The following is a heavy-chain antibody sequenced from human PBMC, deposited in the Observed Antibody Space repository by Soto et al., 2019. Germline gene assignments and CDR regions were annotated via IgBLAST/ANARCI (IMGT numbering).Heavy chain of an antibody. J-gene: IGHJ4*02. D-gene: IGHD3-10*01. Sequence: QVQLVQSGAEVKKPGASVQVSCTASGYSFTTYAIHWVRQAPGQRLEGMGWINAASGNTKYSEKFQGRVTFTRDRSASTAYMELTSLTSEDTAVYFCARDFYGSGTYYDDHWGQGTLVTVSS. CDR3: ARDFYGSGTYYDDH. CDR1: GYSFTTYA. CDR2: INAASGNT. V-gene: IGHV1-3*01.